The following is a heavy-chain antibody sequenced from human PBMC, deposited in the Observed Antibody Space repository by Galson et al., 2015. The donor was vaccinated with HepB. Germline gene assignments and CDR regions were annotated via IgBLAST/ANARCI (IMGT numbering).Heavy chain of an antibody. Sequence: SVKVSCKVSGYTLTELSMHWVRQAPGKGLEWMGGFDPEDGETIYEQKFQGRVTMTEDTSTDTAYMELSSLRSEDTAVYYCATVWRLTPMIAELGAFDIWGQGTMVTVSS. D-gene: IGHD3-22*01. CDR1: GYTLTELS. J-gene: IGHJ3*02. CDR2: FDPEDGET. CDR3: ATVWRLTPMIAELGAFDI. V-gene: IGHV1-24*01.